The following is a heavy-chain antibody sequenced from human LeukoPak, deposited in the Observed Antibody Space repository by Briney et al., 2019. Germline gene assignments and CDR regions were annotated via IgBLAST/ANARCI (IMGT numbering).Heavy chain of an antibody. CDR2: IYHSGST. Sequence: SETLSLTCTVSGYSISSGYYWAWIRQSPGKGLEWIGSIYHSGSTYYNPSLKSRVTMSVDTSKKQFSLNLSSVTAADTAVYYCARGIQLWSSFDYWGQGTLVTVSS. CDR1: GYSISSGYY. V-gene: IGHV4-38-2*02. CDR3: ARGIQLWSSFDY. D-gene: IGHD5-18*01. J-gene: IGHJ4*02.